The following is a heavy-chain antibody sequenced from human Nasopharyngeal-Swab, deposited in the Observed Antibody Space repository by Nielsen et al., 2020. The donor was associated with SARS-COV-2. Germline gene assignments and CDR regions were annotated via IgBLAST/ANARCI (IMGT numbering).Heavy chain of an antibody. CDR1: GFTFSSYA. D-gene: IGHD3-10*01. CDR2: ISYDGSNK. J-gene: IGHJ6*02. CDR3: AREAMVRGKPTIYYYYGMDV. V-gene: IGHV3-30-3*01. Sequence: GESLKISCAASGFTFSSYAMHWVRQAPGKGLEWVAVISYDGSNKYYADSVKGRCTISRDNSKNTLYLQMNSLRAEDTAVYYCAREAMVRGKPTIYYYYGMDVWGQGTTVTVSS.